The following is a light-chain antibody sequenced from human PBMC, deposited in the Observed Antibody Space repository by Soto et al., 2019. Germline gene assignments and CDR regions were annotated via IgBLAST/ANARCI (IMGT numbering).Light chain of an antibody. CDR1: SSNIGAGYD. Sequence: QPVLTQPPSVSGAPGQRVTISCTGSSSNIGAGYDVHWYQQLPGTAPKLLIYANINRPAGVPDRFSGSKSGTSASLAITGLQAEDEADYYCHSYDSSPSGYVFGTGTKLTVL. CDR3: HSYDSSPSGYV. CDR2: ANI. V-gene: IGLV1-40*01. J-gene: IGLJ1*01.